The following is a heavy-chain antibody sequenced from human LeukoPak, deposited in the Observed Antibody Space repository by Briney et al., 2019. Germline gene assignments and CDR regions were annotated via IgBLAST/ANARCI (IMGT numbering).Heavy chain of an antibody. J-gene: IGHJ4*02. V-gene: IGHV3-21*01. CDR2: ISSGGDYI. CDR1: GFTFSSYS. Sequence: GGSLRLSCTASGFTFSSYSMHWVRQAPGKGLEWVSYISSGGDYIYYADSVKGRFTISRDNAKNSLYLQMNSLRAEDTAVYYCTRDQTPYYWGQGTLVTVSS. CDR3: TRDQTPYY.